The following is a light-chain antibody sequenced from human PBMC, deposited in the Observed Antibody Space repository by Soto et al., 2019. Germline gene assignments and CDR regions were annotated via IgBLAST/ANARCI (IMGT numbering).Light chain of an antibody. CDR3: QVWDSSSDHPV. CDR2: DDS. CDR1: NIGIKS. J-gene: IGLJ1*01. Sequence: SYELTQPPSVSVAPGQTARITCGGTNIGIKSVHWYQQQPGPAPVLVVYDDSDRPSGIPERFSGSNSGNTATLTISRVDAGDEADYYCQVWDSSSDHPVFGTGTKVTVL. V-gene: IGLV3-21*02.